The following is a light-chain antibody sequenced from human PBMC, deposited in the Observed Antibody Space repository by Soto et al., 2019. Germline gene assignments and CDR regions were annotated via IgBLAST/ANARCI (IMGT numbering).Light chain of an antibody. CDR2: GAS. Sequence: EIVMTQSQATLSVSPGEGATVSCRASQSVSSNLAWYQQKPGQAPRLLIYGASTRATGVPVRFSGSGSGTEFTLTISSLQSEDVAVYYCQQYFDWPYTFGQGTKLEI. CDR3: QQYFDWPYT. V-gene: IGKV3-15*01. CDR1: QSVSSN. J-gene: IGKJ2*01.